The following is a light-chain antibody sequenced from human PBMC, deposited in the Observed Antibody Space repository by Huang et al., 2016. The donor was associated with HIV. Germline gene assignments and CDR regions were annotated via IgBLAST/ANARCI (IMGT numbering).Light chain of an antibody. CDR1: RDISTS. CDR2: AAS. J-gene: IGKJ3*01. CDR3: QQSYTTPRVT. V-gene: IGKV1-39*01. Sequence: DIRLTQSPSSLSASVGDRVTITCRASRDISTSLNWFQQRQGKAPKRLIFAASTLQSGVPSRFIGSGSGTHFTLTITSLQPEDFATYSCQQSYTTPRVTFGPGTKVDV.